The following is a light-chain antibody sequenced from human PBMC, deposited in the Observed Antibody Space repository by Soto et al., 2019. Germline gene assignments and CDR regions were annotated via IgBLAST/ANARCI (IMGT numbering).Light chain of an antibody. CDR2: DAS. CDR1: QSVSNY. J-gene: IGKJ2*01. V-gene: IGKV3-11*01. Sequence: EIVLTQSPATLSLSPWERATLSCRASQSVSNYLAWYQQKPGQAPRLLIYDASNRATGIPARFSGSGSGTDFILTICSLEPEDLAFYYCQQRSNWPRFTFGQGTKVDIK. CDR3: QQRSNWPRFT.